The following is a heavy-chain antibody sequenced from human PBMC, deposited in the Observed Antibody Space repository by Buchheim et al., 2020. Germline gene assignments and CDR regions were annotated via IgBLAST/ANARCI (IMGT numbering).Heavy chain of an antibody. CDR1: EYTRHH. CDR3: AIATDLVNPSNPTLDS. CDR2: VNPDTGGT. J-gene: IGHJ4*02. Sequence: QVQLVQSGAEVKKPGASVKVSCKTSEYTRHHTHWLRQAPGQGLEWVGRVNPDTGGTQYAQKFQGRVTLTRDTSITTTYMELSYLTSDDTAVFYCAIATDLVNPSNPTLDSWGQGTL. D-gene: IGHD1-14*01. V-gene: IGHV1-2*02.